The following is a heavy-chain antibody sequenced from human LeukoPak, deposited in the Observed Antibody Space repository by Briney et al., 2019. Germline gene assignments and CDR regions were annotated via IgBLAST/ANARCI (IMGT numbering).Heavy chain of an antibody. Sequence: GESLKISCKGSGYSFTSLWIAWVRQMPGKGLEWMGIIYPDDSDTRYSPSFEGQVTFSADKSISTAYLQWSSLKASDTAMYYCARGRYSGTYLSYFDYWAQGTLVTASS. CDR1: GYSFTSLW. CDR3: ARGRYSGTYLSYFDY. V-gene: IGHV5-51*01. D-gene: IGHD1-26*01. J-gene: IGHJ4*02. CDR2: IYPDDSDT.